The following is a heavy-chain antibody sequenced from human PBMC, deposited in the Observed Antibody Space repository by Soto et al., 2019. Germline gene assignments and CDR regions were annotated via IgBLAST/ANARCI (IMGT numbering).Heavy chain of an antibody. D-gene: IGHD3-3*01. V-gene: IGHV1-18*01. CDR3: ARDPHEFWTSYWFDP. Sequence: GASVKVSCKSSGYTFNTYGIKRVRKAPGQGLELMGWISAYDGKTTYAEKFQGRVTLTTDTSTSTAYMELRSLRSDDTAIYYCARDPHEFWTSYWFDPWG. J-gene: IGHJ5*02. CDR1: GYTFNTYG. CDR2: ISAYDGKT.